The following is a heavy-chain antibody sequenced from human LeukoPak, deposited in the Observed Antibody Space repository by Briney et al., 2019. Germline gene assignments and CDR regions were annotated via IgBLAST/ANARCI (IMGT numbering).Heavy chain of an antibody. CDR2: IWYDGSYK. V-gene: IGHV3-33*01. Sequence: PGGSLRLSCAASGFTFSDFGMHWVRQAPGKGLEWVAVIWYDGSYKYYGDSVRGRFTISRDNSKNTLCLQMHSLRAEDTAVYYCARVSYGDYAYYFDSWGQGTLVTVSS. CDR1: GFTFSDFG. J-gene: IGHJ4*02. CDR3: ARVSYGDYAYYFDS. D-gene: IGHD4-17*01.